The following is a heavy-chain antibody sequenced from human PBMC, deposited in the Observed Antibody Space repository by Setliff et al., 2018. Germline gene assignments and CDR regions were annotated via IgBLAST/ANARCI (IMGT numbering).Heavy chain of an antibody. Sequence: SETLSLTCTVSGYSISSGGYSWSWIRQPPGKGLEWIGYIYHSGSTYYNPSLKSRVTISVDRSKNQFSLKLSSVTAADTAVYYCARYYDSSGLDYWGQGTLVTSPQ. CDR1: GYSISSGGYS. J-gene: IGHJ4*02. V-gene: IGHV4-30-2*01. D-gene: IGHD3-22*01. CDR2: IYHSGST. CDR3: ARYYDSSGLDY.